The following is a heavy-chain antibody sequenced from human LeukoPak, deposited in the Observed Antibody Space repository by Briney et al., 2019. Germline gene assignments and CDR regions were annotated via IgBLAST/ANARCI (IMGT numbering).Heavy chain of an antibody. J-gene: IGHJ5*02. CDR1: GGSISSYY. V-gene: IGHV4-59*01. D-gene: IGHD6-13*01. CDR2: IYYSGST. Sequence: SETLSLTCTVSGGSISSYYWSWIRQPPGKGLEWIGYIYYSGSTNYNPSLKSRVTISVDTSKNQFSLKLSSVTAADTAVYYCAGEIAAADFNWFDPWGQGTLVTVSS. CDR3: AGEIAAADFNWFDP.